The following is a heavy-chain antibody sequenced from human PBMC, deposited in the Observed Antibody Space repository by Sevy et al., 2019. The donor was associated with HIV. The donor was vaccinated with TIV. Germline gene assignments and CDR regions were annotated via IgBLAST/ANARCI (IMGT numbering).Heavy chain of an antibody. CDR1: GFTLSSYG. Sequence: GGSLRLSCAASGFTLSSYGMHWVRQAPGKGLEWVSSISFSANYIYYADSVKGRFTISRDNAKNSLYLQMNSLRAEDTAVYYCARPYGSGSWEAFDIWGQGTMVTVSS. CDR3: ARPYGSGSWEAFDI. CDR2: ISFSANYI. J-gene: IGHJ3*02. V-gene: IGHV3-21*01. D-gene: IGHD3-10*01.